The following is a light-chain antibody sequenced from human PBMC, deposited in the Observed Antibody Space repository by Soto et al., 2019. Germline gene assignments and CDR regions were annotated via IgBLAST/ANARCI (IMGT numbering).Light chain of an antibody. CDR1: QGISLS. V-gene: IGKV1-13*02. Sequence: IHLTQSPSSLSASVGDRVTITCRASQGISLSLTWYQQRPGKAPKLLIYDASTLAGEVPSRFSGSGSATDFTLTLSSVHPEDFATYFCQQFDSYRITFGQGTRLEL. CDR2: DAS. J-gene: IGKJ5*01. CDR3: QQFDSYRIT.